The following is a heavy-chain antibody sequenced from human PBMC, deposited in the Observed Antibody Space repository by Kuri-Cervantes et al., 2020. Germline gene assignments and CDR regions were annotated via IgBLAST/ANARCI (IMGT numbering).Heavy chain of an antibody. CDR1: GYTFTTYD. CDR2: MNPNSGNT. V-gene: IGHV1-8*01. CDR3: ARGRDGFVVVAASRRRGTFDI. D-gene: IGHD2-15*01. Sequence: ASVKVSCKASGYTFTTYDINWVRQAPGQGLEWMGWMNPNSGNTGYVQKFQGRLTMTRNTSISTAYMELSSLRSEDTAVYYCARGRDGFVVVAASRRRGTFDIRGQGTMVTVSS. J-gene: IGHJ3*02.